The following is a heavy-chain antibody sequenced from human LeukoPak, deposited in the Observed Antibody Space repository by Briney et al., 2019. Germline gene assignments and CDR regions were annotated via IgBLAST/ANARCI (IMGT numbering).Heavy chain of an antibody. V-gene: IGHV3-74*01. J-gene: IGHJ4*02. Sequence: GGSLRLSCVASGFTISPYWMHWVRQVPGKGLVRVSGINGDGSITHYADSVKGRFPISRDNAKNTLYLQMNSLRAEDTAVYYCARGSGFGVWGQGTLVTVSS. CDR1: GFTISPYW. CDR2: INGDGSIT. CDR3: ARGSGFGV. D-gene: IGHD3-9*01.